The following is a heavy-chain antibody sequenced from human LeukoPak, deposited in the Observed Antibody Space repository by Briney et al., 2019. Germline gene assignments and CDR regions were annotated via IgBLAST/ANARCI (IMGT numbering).Heavy chain of an antibody. CDR2: IFTSGST. V-gene: IGHV4-4*07. D-gene: IGHD4-23*01. CDR3: ARGGGNSFPFDY. J-gene: IGHJ4*02. CDR1: GGSINNYY. Sequence: SETLSLTCAVSGGSINNYYWSWIRQPAGKGLEWIGRIFTSGSTNYNASLKSRVTISVDTSRNQFSLKLSSVTAADTAVYYCARGGGNSFPFDYWGQGTLVTVSS.